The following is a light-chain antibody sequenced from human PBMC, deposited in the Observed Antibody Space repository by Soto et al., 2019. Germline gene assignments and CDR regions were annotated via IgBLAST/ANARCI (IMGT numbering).Light chain of an antibody. V-gene: IGKV1-9*01. Sequence: IQLTQSPSSLSASVGDRVTITCRASQGISSYLAWYQQKPGKAPKLLIYAASPLEIGVPSRFSGSGSGTDFTLTISSLQPEDFATYACQQLNSYPFTFGPGAKVDIK. CDR2: AAS. CDR1: QGISSY. J-gene: IGKJ3*01. CDR3: QQLNSYPFT.